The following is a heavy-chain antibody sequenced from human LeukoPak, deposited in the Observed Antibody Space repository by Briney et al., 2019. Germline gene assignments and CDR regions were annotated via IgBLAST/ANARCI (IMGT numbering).Heavy chain of an antibody. Sequence: PSETLSLTCTVSGGSISSYYWSWIRQPPGKGLEWIGCIYYSGSTNYSPSLKSRVTMSVDTSKNQSSLKLSSVTAADTAVYYCARDYNWSLDYWGQGTLVTVSS. D-gene: IGHD1-20*01. CDR3: ARDYNWSLDY. V-gene: IGHV4-59*01. CDR1: GGSISSYY. CDR2: IYYSGST. J-gene: IGHJ4*02.